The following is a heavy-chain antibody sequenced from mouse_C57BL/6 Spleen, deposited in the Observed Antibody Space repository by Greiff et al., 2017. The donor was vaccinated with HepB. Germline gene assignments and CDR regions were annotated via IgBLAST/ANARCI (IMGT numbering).Heavy chain of an antibody. D-gene: IGHD1-1*01. CDR1: GYTFTSYG. CDR3: ARDYYGSSYPRYFDV. V-gene: IGHV1-81*01. J-gene: IGHJ1*03. Sequence: VQLQQSGAELARPGASVKLSCKASGYTFTSYGISWVKQRTGQGLEWIGEIYPRSGNTYYNEKFKGKATLTADTSSSTAYMELRSLTSEDSAVYFCARDYYGSSYPRYFDVWGTGTTVTVSS. CDR2: IYPRSGNT.